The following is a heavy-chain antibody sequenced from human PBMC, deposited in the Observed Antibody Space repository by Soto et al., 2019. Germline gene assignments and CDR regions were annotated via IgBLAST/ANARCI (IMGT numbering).Heavy chain of an antibody. V-gene: IGHV3-7*03. CDR3: AKGGWLDD. CDR2: INEDGSEK. J-gene: IGHJ5*02. CDR1: GFTFSGYW. Sequence: GGSLRLSCAASGFTFSGYWMSWVRQAPGKGLEWVANINEDGSEKNYVDSVGGRFTISRDNAKNSLYLQMNSLRAEDTAVYYCAKGGWLDDWGQATLVTVSS.